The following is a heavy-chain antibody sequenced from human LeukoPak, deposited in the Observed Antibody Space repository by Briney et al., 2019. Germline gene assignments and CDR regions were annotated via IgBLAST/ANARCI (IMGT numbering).Heavy chain of an antibody. J-gene: IGHJ4*02. V-gene: IGHV3-49*04. D-gene: IGHD5-24*01. Sequence: QSGGSLRLSCTASGFTFGDYAMSWVRQAPGKGLEWVGFIRSKAYGGTTEYAASVKGRFTISRDDSKSIAYLQMNSLKTEDTAVYYCTRGEEEMATSFDYWGQGTLVTVSS. CDR3: TRGEEEMATSFDY. CDR2: IRSKAYGGTT. CDR1: GFTFGDYA.